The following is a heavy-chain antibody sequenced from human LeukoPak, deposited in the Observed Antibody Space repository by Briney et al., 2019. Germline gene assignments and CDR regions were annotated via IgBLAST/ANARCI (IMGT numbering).Heavy chain of an antibody. V-gene: IGHV4-4*07. D-gene: IGHD1-26*01. CDR1: GGSISDYY. J-gene: IGHJ5*02. Sequence: PSETLSLTCTVSGGSISDYYWNWIRQPAGKGLEWIGRIYASGSTNYNPSLRSRVTISVDKSKNQFSLKLTSATAADTAVYYCARSYLSGTYYDWFDPWGQGTLATVSS. CDR3: ARSYLSGTYYDWFDP. CDR2: IYASGST.